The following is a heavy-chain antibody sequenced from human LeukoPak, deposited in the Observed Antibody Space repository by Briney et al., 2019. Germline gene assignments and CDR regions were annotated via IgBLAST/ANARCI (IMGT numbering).Heavy chain of an antibody. CDR3: AKDETGTTFAGFDY. Sequence: GGSLRLSCAASGFTFDDYAMHWVGQAPGKGLEWVSGISWNSGSIGYADSVKGRFTISRDNAKNSLYLQMNSLRAEDTALYYCAKDETGTTFAGFDYWGQGTLVTVSS. CDR2: ISWNSGSI. D-gene: IGHD1-7*01. V-gene: IGHV3-9*01. J-gene: IGHJ4*02. CDR1: GFTFDDYA.